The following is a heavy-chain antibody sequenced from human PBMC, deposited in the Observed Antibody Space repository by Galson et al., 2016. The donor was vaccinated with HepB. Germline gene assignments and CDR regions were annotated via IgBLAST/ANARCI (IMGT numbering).Heavy chain of an antibody. V-gene: IGHV3-74*01. CDR2: INTDGSST. D-gene: IGHD3-9*01. J-gene: IGHJ4*02. Sequence: SLRLSCAASGFTFTTYWMNWVSQAPEKGLVWVSGINTDGSSTIYADSVKGRLTISRDNAKNTLPLQMNSLSAEDTAVYYCARGGYLTGRNFDYWGQGTLVTVSS. CDR1: GFTFTTYW. CDR3: ARGGYLTGRNFDY.